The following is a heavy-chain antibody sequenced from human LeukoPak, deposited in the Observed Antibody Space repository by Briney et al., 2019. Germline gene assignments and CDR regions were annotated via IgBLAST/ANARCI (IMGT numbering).Heavy chain of an antibody. CDR1: EYNFTSYW. D-gene: IGHD3-22*01. CDR3: ARRVDYTDSSGPMGEYFDS. Sequence: GESLKISCKGSEYNFTSYWIGWVRQMPGKGLEWMGIIYPGDSDTRYSPSFQGQVTISADKSISTAYLHWSSLKASDTAMHFCARRVDYTDSSGPMGEYFDSWGQGTLVTVSS. J-gene: IGHJ4*02. V-gene: IGHV5-51*01. CDR2: IYPGDSDT.